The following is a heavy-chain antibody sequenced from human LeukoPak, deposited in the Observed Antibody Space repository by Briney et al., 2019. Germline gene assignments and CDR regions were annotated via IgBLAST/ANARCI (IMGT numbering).Heavy chain of an antibody. V-gene: IGHV3-30*18. J-gene: IGHJ4*02. CDR3: AKGRTVTGVYYFDY. CDR1: GFTFSSYG. D-gene: IGHD4-17*01. CDR2: ISYDGSNK. Sequence: GSLRLSCAASGFTFSSYGMHWVRQAPGKGLEWVAVISYDGSNKYYADSVKGRFTISRDNCKNTLYLQMNSLRAEDTAVYYCAKGRTVTGVYYFDYWGQGTLVTVSS.